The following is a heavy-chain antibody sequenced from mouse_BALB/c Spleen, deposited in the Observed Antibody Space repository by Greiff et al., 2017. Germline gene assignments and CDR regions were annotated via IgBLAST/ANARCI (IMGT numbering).Heavy chain of an antibody. CDR2: IWAGGST. CDR3: ARESHYYGSSPYAMDY. V-gene: IGHV2-9*02. J-gene: IGHJ4*01. CDR1: GFSLTSYG. Sequence: VKLVESGPGLVAPSQSLSITCTVSGFSLTSYGVHWVRQPPGKGLEWLGVIWAGGSTNYNSALMSRLSISKDNSKSQVFLKMNSLQTDDTAMYYCARESHYYGSSPYAMDYWGQGTSVTVSS. D-gene: IGHD1-1*01.